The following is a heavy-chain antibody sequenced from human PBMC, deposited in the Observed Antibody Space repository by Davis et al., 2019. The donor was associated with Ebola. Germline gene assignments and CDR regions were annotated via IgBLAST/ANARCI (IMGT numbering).Heavy chain of an antibody. CDR3: AREHESTFDY. J-gene: IGHJ4*02. D-gene: IGHD2-2*01. Sequence: SQTLSLTSAISGDSVSTNSAAWNWIRQSPSRGLEWLGRTYYRSKWYFDYAVSVKSRITLNPDTSKNQLSLQLNSVTPEDTAVYYCAREHESTFDYWGQGTLLTVSS. V-gene: IGHV6-1*01. CDR2: TYYRSKWYF. CDR1: GDSVSTNSAA.